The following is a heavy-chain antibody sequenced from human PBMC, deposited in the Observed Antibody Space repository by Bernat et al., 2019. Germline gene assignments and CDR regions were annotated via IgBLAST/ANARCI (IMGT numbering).Heavy chain of an antibody. CDR1: GFTFSSYA. J-gene: IGHJ4*02. Sequence: QVQLVESGGGVVQPGRSLRLSCAASGFTFSSYAMHWVRQAPGKGLEWVAVISYDGSNKYYADSVKGRFTISRDNSKNTLYLQMNSLRAEDTAVYYCAKDSFYGSGSYFDYWGQGTLVTVSS. CDR2: ISYDGSNK. CDR3: AKDSFYGSGSYFDY. D-gene: IGHD3-10*01. V-gene: IGHV3-30*01.